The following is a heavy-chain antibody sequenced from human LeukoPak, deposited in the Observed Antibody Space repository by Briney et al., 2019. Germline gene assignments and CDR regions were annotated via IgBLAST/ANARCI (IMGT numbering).Heavy chain of an antibody. D-gene: IGHD5-18*01. CDR3: ASLKDTAMATFDY. V-gene: IGHV3-30-3*01. CDR1: GFTFSSYA. J-gene: IGHJ4*02. Sequence: GGSLRLSCAASGFTFSSYAMHWVRQAPGKGLEWVAVISYDGSNKYYADSVKGRFTISRGNSKNTLYLQMNSLRAEDTAVYYCASLKDTAMATFDYWGQGTLVTVSS. CDR2: ISYDGSNK.